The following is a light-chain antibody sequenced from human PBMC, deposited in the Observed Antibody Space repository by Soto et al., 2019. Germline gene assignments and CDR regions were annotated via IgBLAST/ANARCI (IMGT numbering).Light chain of an antibody. CDR3: QQYDTSPPLT. Sequence: EIVLTQSPGTLSLSPGERATLSCRASQSVRSNHLAWYQQRPGQAPRLLIYGASSRATGIPDRFSGSGSGTDFTLTISRLEPEDFAVYDCQQYDTSPPLTFGGGTRVEIK. V-gene: IGKV3-20*01. J-gene: IGKJ4*02. CDR1: QSVRSNH. CDR2: GAS.